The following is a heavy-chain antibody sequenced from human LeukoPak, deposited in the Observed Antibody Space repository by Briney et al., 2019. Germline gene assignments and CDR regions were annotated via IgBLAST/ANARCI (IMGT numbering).Heavy chain of an antibody. CDR3: AKYKYYYGSGSSFDY. Sequence: GSLRLSCAASGFYFSSYAMSWVRQAPGKGLEWVSGISGSGGSTYYADSAKGRFTISRDNSKNTLYLQMNSLRAEDTAVYYCAKYKYYYGSGSSFDYWGQGTLVTVSS. D-gene: IGHD3-10*01. CDR2: ISGSGGST. CDR1: GFYFSSYA. J-gene: IGHJ4*02. V-gene: IGHV3-23*01.